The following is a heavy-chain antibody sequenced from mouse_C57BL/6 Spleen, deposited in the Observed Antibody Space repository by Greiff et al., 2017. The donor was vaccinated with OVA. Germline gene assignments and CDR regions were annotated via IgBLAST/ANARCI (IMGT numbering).Heavy chain of an antibody. CDR2: IDPSDSYT. Sequence: VQLQQPGAELVMPGASVKLSCKASGYTFTSYWMHWVKQRPGQGLEWIGEIDPSDSYTNYNQKFEGKSTLTVDKSSSTAYMQLSSLTSEDSAVYYCARGYYYGSSWFAYWGQGTLVTVSA. CDR3: ARGYYYGSSWFAY. V-gene: IGHV1-69*01. D-gene: IGHD1-1*01. J-gene: IGHJ3*01. CDR1: GYTFTSYW.